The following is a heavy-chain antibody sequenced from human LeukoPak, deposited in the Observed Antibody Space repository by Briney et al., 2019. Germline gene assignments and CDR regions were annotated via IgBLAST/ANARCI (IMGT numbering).Heavy chain of an antibody. CDR1: GFTFRNAW. Sequence: GGSLRLSCAASGFTFRNAWMNWVRQAPGKGLEWVARVRSKAVGETTYYAAPVKGRFSISRDDSRDMVYLQMNSLETEDTAVYYCATCNGDYYFNFWGQGTLVTVSS. V-gene: IGHV3-15*01. J-gene: IGHJ4*02. CDR2: VRSKAVGETT. CDR3: ATCNGDYYFNF. D-gene: IGHD2-21*02.